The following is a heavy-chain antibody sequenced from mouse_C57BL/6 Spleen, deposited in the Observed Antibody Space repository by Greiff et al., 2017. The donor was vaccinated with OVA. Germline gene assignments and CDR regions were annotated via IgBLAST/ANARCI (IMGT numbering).Heavy chain of an antibody. CDR1: GYTFTDYY. J-gene: IGHJ2*01. CDR2: IYPGDGDT. D-gene: IGHD1-1*01. V-gene: IGHV1-80*01. Sequence: QVQLQQSGPVLVKPGASVKMSCKASGYTFTDYYMNWVKQRPGKGLEWIGQIYPGDGDTNYNGKFKGKATLTADKSSSTAYMQLSSLTSEDSAVYFCARYTTVVAKYFDYWGQGTTLTVSS. CDR3: ARYTTVVAKYFDY.